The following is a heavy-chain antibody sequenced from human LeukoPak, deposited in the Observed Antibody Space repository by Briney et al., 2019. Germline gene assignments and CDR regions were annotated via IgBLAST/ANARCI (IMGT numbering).Heavy chain of an antibody. CDR1: GFXFGDYD. Sequence: GGSLRLSCGASGFXFGDYDIHWVRQAPGKGLEWVSLIRADGATTRYTDSVKGRFTISRDNSKDSLYLQMNSLRTEDTALYYCARDNTGSYEYWGQGTLVTVSP. CDR2: IRADGATT. CDR3: ARDNTGSYEY. D-gene: IGHD1-26*01. J-gene: IGHJ4*02. V-gene: IGHV3-43*02.